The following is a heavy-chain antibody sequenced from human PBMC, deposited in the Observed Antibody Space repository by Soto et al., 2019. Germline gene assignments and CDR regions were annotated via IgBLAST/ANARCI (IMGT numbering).Heavy chain of an antibody. D-gene: IGHD3-10*01. Sequence: PVGSLRLSCAASGFTFSSYGMHWVRQAPGKGLEWVAVISYDGSNKYYADSVKGRFTISRDNSKNTLYLQMNSLRAEDTAVYYCAKDQGPLLWFGELSAALNYYGMDVWGQGTAVTVSS. J-gene: IGHJ6*02. CDR2: ISYDGSNK. CDR1: GFTFSSYG. V-gene: IGHV3-30*18. CDR3: AKDQGPLLWFGELSAALNYYGMDV.